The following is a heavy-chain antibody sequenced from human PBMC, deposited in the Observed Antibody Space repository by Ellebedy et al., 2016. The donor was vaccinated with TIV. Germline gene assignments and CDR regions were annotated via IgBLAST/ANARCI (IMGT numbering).Heavy chain of an antibody. D-gene: IGHD6-19*01. CDR3: ARQNPAYSSGQVSPIDH. CDR1: GFTFSSYS. J-gene: IGHJ4*02. Sequence: PGGSLRLSCAASGFTFSSYSMGWVRQAPGKGLEWVSSIDSSSTYIYYADSLRGRLTISRDNAKYSLYLQMNSLRAEDTAVYYCARQNPAYSSGQVSPIDHWGQGALVTVSS. V-gene: IGHV3-21*01. CDR2: IDSSSTYI.